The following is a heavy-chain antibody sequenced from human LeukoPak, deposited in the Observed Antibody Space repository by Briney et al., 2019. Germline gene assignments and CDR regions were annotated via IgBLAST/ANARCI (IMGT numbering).Heavy chain of an antibody. CDR1: GGTFSSYA. J-gene: IGHJ4*02. D-gene: IGHD3-10*01. V-gene: IGHV1-69*13. CDR3: ARGGLWFGELSLDY. CDR2: IIPIFGTA. Sequence: WASVKVSCTGSGGTFSSYAISWVRQAPGQGLEWMGGIIPIFGTANYAQKFQGRVTITADESTSTAYMELSSLRSEDTAVYYCARGGLWFGELSLDYWGQGTLVTVSS.